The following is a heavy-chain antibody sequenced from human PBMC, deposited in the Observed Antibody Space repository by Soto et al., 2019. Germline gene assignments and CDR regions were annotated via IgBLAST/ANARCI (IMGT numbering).Heavy chain of an antibody. Sequence: PGVSLRLSCAASGFTFSSYWMHWVRQAPGKGLVWVSRINSDGSSTSYADSVKGRFTISRDNAKNTLYLQMNSLRAEDTAVYYCARGPITIFGVATGYMDVWGKGTTVTVSS. J-gene: IGHJ6*03. V-gene: IGHV3-74*01. CDR3: ARGPITIFGVATGYMDV. D-gene: IGHD3-3*01. CDR1: GFTFSSYW. CDR2: INSDGSST.